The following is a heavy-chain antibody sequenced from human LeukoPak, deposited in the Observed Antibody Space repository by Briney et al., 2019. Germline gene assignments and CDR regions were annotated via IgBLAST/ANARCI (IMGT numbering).Heavy chain of an antibody. Sequence: ASVKVSCKASGYTFTCYYMHWVRQAPGQGLEWMGWINPDSGGTNYAQKFQGRVTMTRDTSITTAYMELSRLTSDDTAVYFCATERWLQYWGQGTMVTVSS. V-gene: IGHV1-2*02. J-gene: IGHJ3*01. CDR1: GYTFTCYY. CDR2: INPDSGGT. CDR3: ATERWLQY. D-gene: IGHD5-24*01.